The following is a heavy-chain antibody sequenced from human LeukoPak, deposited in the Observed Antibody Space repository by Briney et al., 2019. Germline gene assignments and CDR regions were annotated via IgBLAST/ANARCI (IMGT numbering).Heavy chain of an antibody. Sequence: SETLSLTCAVYGGSFSGYYWSWIRQPPGKGLEWIGEINHSGSTNYNPSLKSRVTISVDTSKNQFSLKLSSVTAADTAVYYCARSRLGGSRSGIDYWGQGTLVTVSS. J-gene: IGHJ4*02. CDR3: ARSRLGGSRSGIDY. D-gene: IGHD1-26*01. CDR1: GGSFSGYY. V-gene: IGHV4-34*01. CDR2: INHSGST.